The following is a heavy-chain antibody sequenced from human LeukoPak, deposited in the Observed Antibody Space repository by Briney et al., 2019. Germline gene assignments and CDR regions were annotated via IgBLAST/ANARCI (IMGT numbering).Heavy chain of an antibody. J-gene: IGHJ2*01. CDR1: GGTFSSYA. Sequence: GSSVKVSCKASGGTFSSYAISWVRQAPGQGLEWMGGIIPIFGTANYAQKFQGRVTITTDESTSTAYMELSSLRSEDTAVYYCARFPPEVRYHSGYFDLWGRGTLVTVSS. V-gene: IGHV1-69*05. CDR3: ARFPPEVRYHSGYFDL. D-gene: IGHD1-1*01. CDR2: IIPIFGTA.